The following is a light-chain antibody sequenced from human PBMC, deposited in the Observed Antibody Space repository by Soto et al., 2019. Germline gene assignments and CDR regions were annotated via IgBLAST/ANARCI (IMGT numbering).Light chain of an antibody. CDR1: SSDVRNYNL. Sequence: QSALTQPASVSGSPGQSITISCTGTSSDVRNYNLVSWYQHHPGKAPKLMIYEVSKRPSGVSNRFSGSKSGDTASLTISGLQAEDEADYYCCSYAGSNYVFGTGTKVTVL. CDR3: CSYAGSNYV. V-gene: IGLV2-23*02. J-gene: IGLJ1*01. CDR2: EVS.